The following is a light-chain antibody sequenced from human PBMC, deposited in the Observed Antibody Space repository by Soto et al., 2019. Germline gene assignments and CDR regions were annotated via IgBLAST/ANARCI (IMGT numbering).Light chain of an antibody. CDR1: QSVSSSY. J-gene: IGKJ2*01. Sequence: EIVLTQSPGTLSLSPGERATLSCRASQSVSSSYLAWYQQKPGQAPRLLIYGASSRATGIPDRFSCSGSGTDFTLTISRLEPEDFAVYYYQQYGRFFGQGTKLEIK. CDR3: QQYGRF. CDR2: GAS. V-gene: IGKV3-20*01.